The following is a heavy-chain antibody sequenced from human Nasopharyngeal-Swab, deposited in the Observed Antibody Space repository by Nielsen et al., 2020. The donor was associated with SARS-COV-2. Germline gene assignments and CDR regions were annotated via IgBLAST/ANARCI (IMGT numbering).Heavy chain of an antibody. J-gene: IGHJ4*02. CDR2: IYSGGST. V-gene: IGHV3-53*01. D-gene: IGHD6-13*01. CDR3: ARIISSSWYWGEWYFDY. CDR1: GFTVSSNY. Sequence: ESLKISCAASGFTVSSNYMSWVRQAPGKGPEWVSVIYSGGSTYYADSVKGRFTISRDNSKNTLYLQMNSLRAEDTAVYYCARIISSSWYWGEWYFDYWGQGTLVTVSS.